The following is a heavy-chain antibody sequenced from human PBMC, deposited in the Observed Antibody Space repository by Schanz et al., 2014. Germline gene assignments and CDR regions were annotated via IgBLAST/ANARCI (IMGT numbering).Heavy chain of an antibody. CDR3: ARDGGGPTVTTGYYGMDV. J-gene: IGHJ6*02. Sequence: QVQLVESGGGVVQPGRSVRLSCAASGFTFSRYAMNWVRQAPGQGLEWMGWINPNSGGTDYAQKFQGRVTMTSDTSISTAYRVLSRLRSDDTAIYYCARDGGGPTVTTGYYGMDVGGQGTTVTVSS. D-gene: IGHD4-17*01. V-gene: IGHV1-2*02. CDR1: GFTFSRYA. CDR2: INPNSGGT.